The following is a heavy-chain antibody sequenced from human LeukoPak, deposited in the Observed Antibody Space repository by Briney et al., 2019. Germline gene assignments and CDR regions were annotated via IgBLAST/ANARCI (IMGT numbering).Heavy chain of an antibody. CDR1: GFTFSSYA. V-gene: IGHV3-23*01. D-gene: IGHD3-22*01. CDR3: AKAYYYDSSGYQPPYGMDV. CDR2: ISGSSGST. Sequence: PGGPLRLSCAASGFTFSSYAMSWVRQAPGKGLEWVSAISGSSGSTYYADSVKGRFTISRDNSKNTLYLQMNSLRAEDTAVYYCAKAYYYDSSGYQPPYGMDVWGQGTTVTVSS. J-gene: IGHJ6*02.